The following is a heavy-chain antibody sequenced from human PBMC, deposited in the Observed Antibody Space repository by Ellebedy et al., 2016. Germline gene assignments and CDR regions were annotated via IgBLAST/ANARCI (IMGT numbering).Heavy chain of an antibody. J-gene: IGHJ4*02. Sequence: GGSLRLSCAASGFTFGSYSMNWVRQAPGKGLEWVSSISSSSSYIYYADSVKGRFTISRDNAKNSLYLQMNSLRAEDTAVYYCARDLDGYNPSDYWGQGTLVTVSS. CDR3: ARDLDGYNPSDY. V-gene: IGHV3-21*01. D-gene: IGHD5-24*01. CDR2: ISSSSSYI. CDR1: GFTFGSYS.